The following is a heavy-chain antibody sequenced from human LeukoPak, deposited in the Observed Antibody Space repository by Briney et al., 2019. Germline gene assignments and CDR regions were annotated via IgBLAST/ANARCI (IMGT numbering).Heavy chain of an antibody. CDR2: IKRQNDGGAT. V-gene: IGHV3-15*01. Sequence: GGSLRLSCAASGFTFNNAWMRWVGPDPGLGLHWVGLIKRQNDGGATDYAAPVKGRFTISRDDSKNTVYLEMNSLKTEDTAVYYCTTDTHCSTIGCRGPNYYYGLDVWGQGTTVTVSS. J-gene: IGHJ6*02. D-gene: IGHD2-2*01. CDR3: TTDTHCSTIGCRGPNYYYGLDV. CDR1: GFTFNNAW.